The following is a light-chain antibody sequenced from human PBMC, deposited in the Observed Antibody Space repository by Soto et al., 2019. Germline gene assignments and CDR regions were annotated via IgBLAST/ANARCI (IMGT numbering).Light chain of an antibody. J-gene: IGLJ1*01. CDR1: NSDVGGYNY. V-gene: IGLV2-14*01. Sequence: QSALTQPASVSGSPGQSITIPCTGTNSDVGGYNYVSWYQHHTGKDPKLMIYEVFNRPSGVSSRFSGSKSGSTAALTISGLRAEDEAYYYCSSYTTTNTLYVFGTGTKLTVL. CDR3: SSYTTTNTLYV. CDR2: EVF.